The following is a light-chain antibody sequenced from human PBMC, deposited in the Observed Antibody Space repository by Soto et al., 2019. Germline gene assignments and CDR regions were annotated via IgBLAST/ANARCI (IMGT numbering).Light chain of an antibody. CDR3: QHDQSWPLT. J-gene: IGKJ4*01. CDR2: ESS. CDR1: QSVYSN. Sequence: EIVMTQSPATLSLSPGERATLSCRASQSVYSNLAWYQQKPGQTPRLLIYESSTRATCIPARFSGGGSGTEFTLTISILQYEDVADYFCQHDQSWPLTFGGGTKVEIK. V-gene: IGKV3-15*01.